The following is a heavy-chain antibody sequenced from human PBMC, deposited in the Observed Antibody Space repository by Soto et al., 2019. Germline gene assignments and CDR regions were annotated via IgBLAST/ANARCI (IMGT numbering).Heavy chain of an antibody. CDR1: GGSISSSSYY. CDR2: FYYSGST. J-gene: IGHJ6*03. Sequence: QLQLEESGPGLVKPSETLSLTCTVSGGSISSSSYYWGWIRQSPGKGLEWIGSFYYSGSTYYSPSLRSRVTISGDTSRKQISLRLSSVTAADTAVYYCARISVASRYMDVWGKGTTVIVSS. V-gene: IGHV4-39*01. D-gene: IGHD5-12*01. CDR3: ARISVASRYMDV.